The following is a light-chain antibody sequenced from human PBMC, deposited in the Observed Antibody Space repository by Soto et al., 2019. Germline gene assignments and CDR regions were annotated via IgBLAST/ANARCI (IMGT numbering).Light chain of an antibody. CDR2: GAS. CDR1: QSVTSSY. V-gene: IGKV3-20*01. CDR3: QEYGGFQT. Sequence: EIVLTQSPGTLSLSQGERVTLSCRASQSVTSSYIAWYQQNSGQAPRLLLYGASSRATGIPDRFKGSGSGTGCTLKVSSLEPEEFVVYFCQEYGGFQTVGPGTKVDIK. J-gene: IGKJ1*01.